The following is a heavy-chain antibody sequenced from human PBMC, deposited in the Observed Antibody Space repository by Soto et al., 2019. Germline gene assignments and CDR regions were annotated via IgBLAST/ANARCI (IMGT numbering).Heavy chain of an antibody. V-gene: IGHV3-21*04. Sequence: GGSLRLSCAASGFTFSSYSMNWVRQAPGKGLEWASSISSSGSTIYYADSVKGRFTISRDNAKNSLYLQMNSLRAEDTAVYYCARDSKTYYYDSSGYIDYWGQGTLVTVSS. CDR3: ARDSKTYYYDSSGYIDY. CDR2: ISSSGSTI. J-gene: IGHJ4*02. D-gene: IGHD3-22*01. CDR1: GFTFSSYS.